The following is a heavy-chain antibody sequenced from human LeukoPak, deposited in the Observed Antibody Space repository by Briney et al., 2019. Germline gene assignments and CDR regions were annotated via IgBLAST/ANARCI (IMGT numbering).Heavy chain of an antibody. CDR2: IKSKPYGGTT. Sequence: PGGSLRLSCAASGFTFSGHTMAWVRQAPGKGLEWVGFIKSKPYGGTTEYAASVKGRFTISRDDSESIAYLPMNSLKTEDTAEYYFTSSSGRWVFDYWGQGTLVTVSS. CDR3: TSSSGRWVFDY. J-gene: IGHJ4*02. D-gene: IGHD6-19*01. V-gene: IGHV3-49*04. CDR1: GFTFSGHT.